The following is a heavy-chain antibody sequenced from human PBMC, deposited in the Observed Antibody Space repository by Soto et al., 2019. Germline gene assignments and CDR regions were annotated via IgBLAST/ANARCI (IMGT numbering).Heavy chain of an antibody. J-gene: IGHJ4*02. CDR2: IYYSGST. CDR3: ARHRGHYGGNIVY. V-gene: IGHV4-39*01. CDR1: GGSIXXXXXY. Sequence: PXETLSLTCTVSGGSIXXXXXYWGWIRQPPGKGLEWIGSIYYSGSTYYNPSLKSRVTISVDTSKNQFSLKLSSVTAADTAVYYCARHRGHYGGNIVYWGQGTLVTVSS. D-gene: IGHD4-17*01.